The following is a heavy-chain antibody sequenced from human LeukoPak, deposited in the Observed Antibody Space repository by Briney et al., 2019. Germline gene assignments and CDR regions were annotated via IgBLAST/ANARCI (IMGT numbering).Heavy chain of an antibody. CDR3: ARVLATVTTGGMDV. J-gene: IGHJ6*04. V-gene: IGHV4-61*01. Sequence: KPSETLSLTCTVSGGSVSSGRYYWSWIRQPPGKGLEWIGYIYYSGSTNYNPSLKSRVTISVDTSKNQFSLKLSSVTAADTAVYYCARVLATVTTGGMDVWGKGTTVTVSS. CDR1: GGSVSSGRYY. D-gene: IGHD4-17*01. CDR2: IYYSGST.